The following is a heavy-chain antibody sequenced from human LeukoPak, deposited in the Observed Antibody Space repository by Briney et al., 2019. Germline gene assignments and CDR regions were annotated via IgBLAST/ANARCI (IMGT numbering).Heavy chain of an antibody. CDR2: IYYSGST. D-gene: IGHD1-26*01. V-gene: IGHV4-59*08. CDR3: ASNSGSYYPYYYYYYMDV. CDR1: GGSISSYY. J-gene: IGHJ6*03. Sequence: SESLSLTCTVSGGSISSYYWSWIRQPPGKGLEWIGYIYYSGSTNYNPSLESRVIISVDTSKNKFSLKLSSVTAADTAVYYCASNSGSYYPYYYYYYMDVWGKGTTVTVSS.